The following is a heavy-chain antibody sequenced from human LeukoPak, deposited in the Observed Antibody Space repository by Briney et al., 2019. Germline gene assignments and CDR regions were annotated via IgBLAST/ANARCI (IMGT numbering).Heavy chain of an antibody. D-gene: IGHD3-10*01. Sequence: PSETLSLTCAVYGGSFSGYYWSWIRQPPGKGLEWIGEINHSGSTNYNPSLKSRVTISVDTSKNQFSLKLSSVTAADTAVYYCARVRASSGGVPDYYYYMDVWGKGTTVTVSS. CDR1: GGSFSGYY. J-gene: IGHJ6*03. CDR3: ARVRASSGGVPDYYYYMDV. V-gene: IGHV4-34*01. CDR2: INHSGST.